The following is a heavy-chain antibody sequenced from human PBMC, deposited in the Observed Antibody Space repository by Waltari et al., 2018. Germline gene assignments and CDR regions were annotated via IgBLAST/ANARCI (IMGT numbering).Heavy chain of an antibody. CDR1: GGSFSGSY. V-gene: IGHV4-34*01. Sequence: QVQLQQWGAGLLKPSETLSLTCAVYGGSFSGSYWSWIRQPPGKGLEWIGEINHSGITNYNPSTKSRGAISVDAAKNQFSLKLSSVTAADTAVYYCARGKTVTRYYYYYYMDVWGKGTTVTVSS. CDR2: INHSGIT. CDR3: ARGKTVTRYYYYYYMDV. J-gene: IGHJ6*03. D-gene: IGHD4-17*01.